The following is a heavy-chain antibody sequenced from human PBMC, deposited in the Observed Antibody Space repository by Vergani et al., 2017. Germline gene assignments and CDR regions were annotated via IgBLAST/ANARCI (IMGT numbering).Heavy chain of an antibody. J-gene: IGHJ2*01. Sequence: EVQLVESGGGSVQPGGSLSLSCVASGFSLSRFWLSWVRQAPEKGLEWVSHIGLDGSATSYVDSVKGRFTISRDNTKNSRSLQMSGLRVEDTAVYYCGGLPRGRGNFDLWGRGTRITVSS. CDR1: GFSLSRFW. CDR2: IGLDGSAT. V-gene: IGHV3-7*01. CDR3: GGLPRGRGNFDL.